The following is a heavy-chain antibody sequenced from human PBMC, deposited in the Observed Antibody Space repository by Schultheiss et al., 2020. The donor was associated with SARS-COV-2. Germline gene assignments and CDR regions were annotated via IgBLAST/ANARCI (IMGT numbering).Heavy chain of an antibody. D-gene: IGHD5-24*01. CDR3: ARGGGYNLGGDAFDI. Sequence: GGSLRLSCAASGFTFSSYWMSWVRQAPGKGLEWVANIKQDGSEKYYADSVKGRFTISRDNSKNTLYLQMNSLRAEDTAVYYCARGGGYNLGGDAFDIWGQGTMVTVSS. J-gene: IGHJ3*02. CDR2: IKQDGSEK. V-gene: IGHV3-7*01. CDR1: GFTFSSYW.